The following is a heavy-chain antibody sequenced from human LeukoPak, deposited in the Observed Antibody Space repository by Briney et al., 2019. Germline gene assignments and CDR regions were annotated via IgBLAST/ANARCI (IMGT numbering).Heavy chain of an antibody. J-gene: IGHJ4*02. CDR3: ARGSLRYFDTLGFDY. V-gene: IGHV1-18*01. CDR2: ISAYNGNT. D-gene: IGHD3-9*01. CDR1: GYTFTSYG. Sequence: GASVKVSCKASGYTFTSYGISWVRQAPGQGLEWMGWISAYNGNTNYAQKLQGRVTMTTDTSTSTAYMELWSLRSDDTAVYYCARGSLRYFDTLGFDYWGQGTLVTVSS.